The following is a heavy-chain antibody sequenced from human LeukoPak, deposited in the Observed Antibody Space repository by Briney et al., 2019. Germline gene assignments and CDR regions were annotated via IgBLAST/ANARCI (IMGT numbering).Heavy chain of an antibody. CDR3: AKDIRVWGSYRYPCLDY. CDR2: ISYDGDNK. D-gene: IGHD3-16*02. V-gene: IGHV3-30*18. J-gene: IGHJ4*02. CDR1: GLSFSSYG. Sequence: GRSLRLSGAASGLSFSSYGMHWVRKAPGKGLEWVAVISYDGDNKYYADSVNGRFTISRDNSKNTLSLQMDSLRAEDTAVYYCAKDIRVWGSYRYPCLDYWGQGTLVTVSA.